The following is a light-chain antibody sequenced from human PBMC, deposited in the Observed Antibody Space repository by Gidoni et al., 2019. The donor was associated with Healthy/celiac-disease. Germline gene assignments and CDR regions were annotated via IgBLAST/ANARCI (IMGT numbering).Light chain of an antibody. CDR2: KAS. J-gene: IGKJ5*01. V-gene: IGKV1-5*03. Sequence: DIQMTQSPSTLSASVGDRVTITCRASQSISSWLAWYQQKPGKAPKLLIYKASGLESGVPSRFRGSGSGTEFTLTISSLQPDDFATYYCQQYNSYPITFGQGTRLEIK. CDR1: QSISSW. CDR3: QQYNSYPIT.